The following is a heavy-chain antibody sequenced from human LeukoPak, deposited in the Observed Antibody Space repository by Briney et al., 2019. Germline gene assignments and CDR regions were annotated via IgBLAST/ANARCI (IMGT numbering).Heavy chain of an antibody. Sequence: GGPLRLSCAASGFTFSSYDMHWVRQATGKGLEWVSAIGTAGDTYYPGSVKGRFTISRENAKNSLYLQMNSLRAGDTAVYYCARAAAGETIDYWGQGTLVTVSS. J-gene: IGHJ4*02. CDR1: GFTFSSYD. CDR2: IGTAGDT. CDR3: ARAAAGETIDY. D-gene: IGHD6-13*01. V-gene: IGHV3-13*01.